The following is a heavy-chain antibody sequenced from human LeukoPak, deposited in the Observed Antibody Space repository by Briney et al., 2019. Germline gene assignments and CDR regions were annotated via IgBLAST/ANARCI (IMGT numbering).Heavy chain of an antibody. D-gene: IGHD1-26*01. CDR3: ARGRATSVAVAGKPFDY. V-gene: IGHV4-39*07. J-gene: IGHJ4*02. CDR1: GGSISSSSYY. Sequence: SETLSLTCTVSGGSISSSSYYWGWIRQPPGKGLEWIGSIYYSGSTYYNPSLKSRVTISVDRSKNQFSLKLSSVTAADTAVYYCARGRATSVAVAGKPFDYWGQGTLVTVSS. CDR2: IYYSGST.